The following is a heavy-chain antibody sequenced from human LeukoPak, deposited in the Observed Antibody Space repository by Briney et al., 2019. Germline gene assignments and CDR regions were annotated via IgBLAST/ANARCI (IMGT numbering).Heavy chain of an antibody. Sequence: SETLSLTCAVYGGSFSGYYWSWIRQPPGKGREWIGEINHSGSTNYNPPLTSGVTISVDTSKNQFSLKLSSVTAADTAVYYCARGARRGDDTRPHYYYYYGMDVWGKGTTVTVSS. CDR1: GGSFSGYY. CDR3: ARGARRGDDTRPHYYYYYGMDV. V-gene: IGHV4-34*01. D-gene: IGHD2-21*02. J-gene: IGHJ6*04. CDR2: INHSGST.